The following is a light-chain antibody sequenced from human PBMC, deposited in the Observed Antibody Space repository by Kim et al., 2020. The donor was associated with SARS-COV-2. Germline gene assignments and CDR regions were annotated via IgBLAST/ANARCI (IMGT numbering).Light chain of an antibody. J-gene: IGKJ2*01. Sequence: ASVGDRVTITCRASQSISSSLNWYQQKPGKAHKLLIYAASSLQSGVPSRFSGSGSGTDFTLTISSLQPEDFATYYCQQSYNNPYTFGQGTKLEI. V-gene: IGKV1-39*01. CDR2: AAS. CDR1: QSISSS. CDR3: QQSYNNPYT.